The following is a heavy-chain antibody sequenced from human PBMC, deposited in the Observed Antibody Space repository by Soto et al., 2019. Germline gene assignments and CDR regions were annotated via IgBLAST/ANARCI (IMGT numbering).Heavy chain of an antibody. J-gene: IGHJ4*02. CDR2: TYHRGST. V-gene: IGHV4-59*01. Sequence: PSETLSLTCSVSGVSISRYFWSWIRQAPGRGLEWIGYTYHRGSTNYSPSLKSRVAISLDTSENQFSLKVNSVTAADTAVYYCARIGGYHGPLDYWGQGTPVTVSS. D-gene: IGHD6-25*01. CDR3: ARIGGYHGPLDY. CDR1: GVSISRYF.